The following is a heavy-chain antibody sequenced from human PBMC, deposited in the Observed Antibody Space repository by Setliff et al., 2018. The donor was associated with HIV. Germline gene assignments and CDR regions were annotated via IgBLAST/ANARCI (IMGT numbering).Heavy chain of an antibody. V-gene: IGHV5-51*01. J-gene: IGHJ5*01. CDR2: IHPLDSDT. CDR1: GYSFTTCW. D-gene: IGHD6-13*01. CDR3: ARRKSYSSNWYHRGWFDS. Sequence: GESLKISCQGSGYSFTTCWIGWVRQMPGKGLEWLGIIHPLDSDTRYSPSFQDQVTISADKSISTAYLRWSSLRASDTAIYFCARRKSYSSNWYHRGWFDSWGKGTRVTVSS.